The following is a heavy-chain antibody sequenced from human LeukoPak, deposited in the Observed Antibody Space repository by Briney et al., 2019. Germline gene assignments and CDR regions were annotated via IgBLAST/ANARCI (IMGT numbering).Heavy chain of an antibody. D-gene: IGHD7-27*01. CDR3: AKDINWGLTSSLDY. CDR1: GFTFSSYS. Sequence: GGSLRLSCAASGFTFSSYSMNWVRQAPGKGLEWVSSISSSSSYIYYADSVKGRFTISRDNAKNSLYLQMNSLRAEDTALYYCAKDINWGLTSSLDYWGQGTLVTVSS. CDR2: ISSSSSYI. J-gene: IGHJ4*02. V-gene: IGHV3-21*04.